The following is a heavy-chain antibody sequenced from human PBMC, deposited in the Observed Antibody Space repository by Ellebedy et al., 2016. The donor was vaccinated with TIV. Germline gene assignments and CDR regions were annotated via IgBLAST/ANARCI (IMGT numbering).Heavy chain of an antibody. CDR2: ISSSSSYT. J-gene: IGHJ4*02. D-gene: IGHD3-10*01. CDR1: GFTFSDYY. CDR3: AKERLRPYGSGLIDY. Sequence: GGSLRLXXAASGFTFSDYYMSWIRQAPGKGLEWVSYISSSSSYTNYADSVKGRFTISRDNSKNTLYLQMNSLRAEDTAVYYCAKERLRPYGSGLIDYWGQGTLVTVSS. V-gene: IGHV3-11*06.